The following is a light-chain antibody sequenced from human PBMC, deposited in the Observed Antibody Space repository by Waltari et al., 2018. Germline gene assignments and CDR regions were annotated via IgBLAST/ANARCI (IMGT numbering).Light chain of an antibody. CDR3: SSYTTSSAFVV. V-gene: IGLV2-18*02. CDR1: SNDVGSYNR. Sequence: QSALTQPPSVSGSPGQSVTISCTGTSNDVGSYNRVSWYQQPPGTAPKLIIYEVSNRPSGVPDRFSGSKSGNTASLTISGLQAEDEADYYCSSYTTSSAFVVFGGGTKVTVL. J-gene: IGLJ2*01. CDR2: EVS.